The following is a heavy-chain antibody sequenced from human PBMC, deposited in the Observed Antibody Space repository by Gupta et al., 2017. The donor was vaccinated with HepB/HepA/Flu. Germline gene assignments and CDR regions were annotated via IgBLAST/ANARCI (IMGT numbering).Heavy chain of an antibody. CDR2: INWNGGVT. Sequence: EVHLVESGGGAVRPGGSLRLSCAVSGFTFDDFALSWVRQVPGKGPEWVAGINWNGGVTSYADSIKGRFTISRDSAKNSVFLQMNSLRADDTALYYCARDGRQIIGHFDDGGQGARVTVSS. D-gene: IGHD3-16*01. J-gene: IGHJ4*02. CDR1: GFTFDDFA. V-gene: IGHV3-20*04. CDR3: ARDGRQIIGHFDD.